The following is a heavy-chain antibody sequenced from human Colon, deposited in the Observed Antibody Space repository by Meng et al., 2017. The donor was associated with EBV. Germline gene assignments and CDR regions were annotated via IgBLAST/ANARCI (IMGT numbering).Heavy chain of an antibody. Sequence: QVPIQQLGAELLTSSETLSLPSAVYGGSFSGHYWTWIRQPPGKGLEWIGEINHSGSTNYNTSLKSRVTISTATSKNQFSLKVKSVTAADTAVYFCARLYPPDQWLLTSDTSEYWGQGTLVTVSS. J-gene: IGHJ4*02. D-gene: IGHD6-19*01. CDR3: ARLYPPDQWLLTSDTSEY. CDR1: GGSFSGHY. V-gene: IGHV4-34*01. CDR2: INHSGST.